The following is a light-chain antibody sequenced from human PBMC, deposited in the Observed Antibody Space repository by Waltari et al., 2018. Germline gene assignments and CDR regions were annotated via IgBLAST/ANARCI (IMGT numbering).Light chain of an antibody. CDR1: SSDVGGYNY. CDR3: CSYAGSYTWV. CDR2: DVS. V-gene: IGLV2-11*01. J-gene: IGLJ3*02. Sequence: QSALTQPRSVSGSPGQSVTISCTGTSSDVGGYNYVSWYQQHPGKAPKLMIYDVSKRPSGVPVLFSAPKSGNTASLTISGLQAENEADYYCCSYAGSYTWVFGGGTKLTVL.